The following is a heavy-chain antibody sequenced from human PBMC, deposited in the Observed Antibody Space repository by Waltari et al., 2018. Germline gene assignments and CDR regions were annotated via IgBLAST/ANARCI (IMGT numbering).Heavy chain of an antibody. Sequence: QVQLVQSGAEVKKPGSSVKVSCKASGGTFSSYAISGVRQAPGQGLEGMGGIIPIFGTANYAQKFQGRVTITADESTSTAYMELSSLRSEDTAVYYCARVYYYDSSGYYGDYYYYMDVWGKGTTVTVSS. J-gene: IGHJ6*03. D-gene: IGHD3-22*01. CDR2: IIPIFGTA. V-gene: IGHV1-69*01. CDR3: ARVYYYDSSGYYGDYYYYMDV. CDR1: GGTFSSYA.